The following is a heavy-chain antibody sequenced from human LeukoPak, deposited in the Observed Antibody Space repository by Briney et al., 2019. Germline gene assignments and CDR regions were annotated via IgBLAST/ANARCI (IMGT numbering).Heavy chain of an antibody. CDR1: GHTFTGYY. D-gene: IGHD5-12*01. J-gene: IGHJ4*02. CDR3: ARDVEMATSRFDY. Sequence: GASVKVSCKASGHTFTGYYMHWVRQAPGQGLEWMGWINPNSGGTNYAQKFQGRVTMTRDTSISTAYMELSRLRSDDTAVFYCARDVEMATSRFDYWGQGTLVTVSS. V-gene: IGHV1-2*02. CDR2: INPNSGGT.